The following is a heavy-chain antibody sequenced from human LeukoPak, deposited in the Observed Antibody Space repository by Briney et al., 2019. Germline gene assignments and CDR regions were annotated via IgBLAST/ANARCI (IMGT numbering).Heavy chain of an antibody. CDR2: VNIDGSST. V-gene: IGHV3-74*01. CDR1: GFTFSNYW. Sequence: QPGGSLRLSCEASGFTFSNYWMHWVRQAPGKGLMWVSRVNIDGSSTTYADSVKGRFTISRDNAKNTLYLQMNSLRVEDTAVYYCAKATVTHLIDYWGQGTLVTVSS. CDR3: AKATVTHLIDY. D-gene: IGHD4-17*01. J-gene: IGHJ4*02.